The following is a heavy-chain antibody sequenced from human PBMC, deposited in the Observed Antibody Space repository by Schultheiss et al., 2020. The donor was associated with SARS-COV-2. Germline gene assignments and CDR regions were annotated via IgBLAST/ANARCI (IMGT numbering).Heavy chain of an antibody. CDR1: GFTFSSYA. V-gene: IGHV3-23*01. CDR3: AKDIPYYYDSSGYYPSFDY. J-gene: IGHJ4*02. CDR2: ISGSGGST. Sequence: GGSLRLSCAASGFTFSSYAMSWVRQAPGKGLEWVSAISGSGGSTYYADSVKGRFTISRDNSKNTLYLQMNSLRAEDTAVYYCAKDIPYYYDSSGYYPSFDYWGQGTLVTVSS. D-gene: IGHD3-22*01.